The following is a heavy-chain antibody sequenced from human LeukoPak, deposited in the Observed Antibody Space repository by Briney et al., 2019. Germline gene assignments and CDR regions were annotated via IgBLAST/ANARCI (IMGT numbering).Heavy chain of an antibody. CDR1: GGTFSSYA. CDR2: IIPIFGTA. V-gene: IGHV1-69*13. J-gene: IGHJ5*02. Sequence: GASVKVSCKASGGTFSSYAISRVRQAPGQGLEWMGGIIPIFGTANYAQKFQGRVTITADESTSTAYMELSSLRSEDTAVNYCARESIAAAGTPGGLVWFDPWGQGTLVTVSS. D-gene: IGHD6-13*01. CDR3: ARESIAAAGTPGGLVWFDP.